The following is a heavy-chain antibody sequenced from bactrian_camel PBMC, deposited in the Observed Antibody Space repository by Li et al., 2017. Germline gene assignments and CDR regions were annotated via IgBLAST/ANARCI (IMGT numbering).Heavy chain of an antibody. CDR3: AATRGGWSIAAMRLRETGFGY. J-gene: IGHJ6*01. CDR1: AYAIHGSFC. Sequence: VQLVESGGGSVQAGGSLRLSCAASAYAIHGSFCMGWFRQAPGKEREGIAAIYRGGGRTWYAESVKRRFAISQDQAVNTVFLQMNSLKPEDTAMYYCAATRGGWSIAAMRLRETGFGYWGRGPRSPSP. CDR2: IYRGGGRT. D-gene: IGHD4*01. V-gene: IGHV3S40*01.